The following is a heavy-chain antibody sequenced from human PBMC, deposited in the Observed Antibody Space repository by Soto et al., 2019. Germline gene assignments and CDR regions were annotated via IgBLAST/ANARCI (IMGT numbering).Heavy chain of an antibody. Sequence: LETLSLTCTVSGGSISSSSYYWGWIRQPPGKGLEWIGSIYYSGSTYYNPSLKSRVTISVDTSKNQFSLKLSSVTAADTAVYYCARLDDFWSGTSYGMDVWGQGTTVTVSS. V-gene: IGHV4-39*01. J-gene: IGHJ6*02. CDR2: IYYSGST. D-gene: IGHD3-3*01. CDR1: GGSISSSSYY. CDR3: ARLDDFWSGTSYGMDV.